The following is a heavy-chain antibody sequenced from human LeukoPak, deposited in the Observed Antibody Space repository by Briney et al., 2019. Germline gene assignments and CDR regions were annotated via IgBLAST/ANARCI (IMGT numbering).Heavy chain of an antibody. CDR1: GGSISRYY. CDR2: IYYSGST. CDR3: ARGGYSSGWFWLNY. J-gene: IGHJ4*02. V-gene: IGHV4-59*01. Sequence: PSETLSLTCTVSGGSISRYYWSWIRQFPGKGLEWIGYIYYSGSTNYNPSLKSRVTISVDTSKNQFSLKLSSMTAADTAVYYCARGGYSSGWFWLNYWGQGTLVTVSS. D-gene: IGHD6-19*01.